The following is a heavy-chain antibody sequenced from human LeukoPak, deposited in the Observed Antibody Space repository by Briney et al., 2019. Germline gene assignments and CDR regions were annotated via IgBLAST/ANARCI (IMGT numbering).Heavy chain of an antibody. D-gene: IGHD5-24*01. V-gene: IGHV3-21*01. J-gene: IGHJ4*02. CDR2: ISSSSSYI. CDR3: AREMAPGFPSAY. CDR1: GFTFSSYS. Sequence: GGSLRLSCAASGFTFSSYSMNWVRQAPGKGREWVSSISSSSSYIYYADSVKCRFTISRDNATNSLYLRMNSLRAQDTAVHYRAREMAPGFPSAYCSQGSLVTVSS.